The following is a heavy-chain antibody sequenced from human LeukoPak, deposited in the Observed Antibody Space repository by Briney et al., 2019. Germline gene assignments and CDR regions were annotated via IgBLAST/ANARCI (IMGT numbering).Heavy chain of an antibody. Sequence: SETLSLTCTVSGGSISSGDYYWSWIRQPPGKGLEWIGYIYYSGSTYYNPSLKSRVTISVDTSKNQFSLKLSSVTAADTAVYYCARASQYSYCYGSGSYYEDYWGQGTLVTVSS. V-gene: IGHV4-30-4*01. J-gene: IGHJ4*02. CDR1: GGSISSGDYY. CDR2: IYYSGST. D-gene: IGHD3-10*01. CDR3: ARASQYSYCYGSGSYYEDY.